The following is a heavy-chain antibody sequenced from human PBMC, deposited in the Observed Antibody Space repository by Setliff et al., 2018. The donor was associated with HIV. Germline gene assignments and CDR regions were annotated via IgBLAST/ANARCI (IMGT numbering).Heavy chain of an antibody. D-gene: IGHD6-13*01. CDR3: ARGSLYSSSSCFDY. CDR1: GASFTDYY. J-gene: IGHJ4*02. V-gene: IGHV4-34*01. CDR2: INHSGST. Sequence: SETLSLTCAFYGASFTDYYWSWIRQPPGKGLEWIGEINHSGSTNYNPSLKSRVTISVDTSKNQFSLKLSSVTAADTAVYYCARGSLYSSSSCFDYWGQGTLVTVSS.